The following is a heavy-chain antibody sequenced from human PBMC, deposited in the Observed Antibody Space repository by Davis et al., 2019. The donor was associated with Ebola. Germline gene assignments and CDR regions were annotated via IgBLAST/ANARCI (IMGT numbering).Heavy chain of an antibody. V-gene: IGHV3-30*02. D-gene: IGHD5-12*01. CDR1: EFTFSTYG. CDR2: IRYDGSNK. J-gene: IGHJ6*03. Sequence: GGSLRLSCAASEFTFSTYGMHWVRQAPGKGLEWVAFIRYDGSNKYYADSVKGRFIISRDNAKNSLYLQMNSLRAEDTAVYYCVRGGYDPFYYYYMDVWGKGTTVTVS. CDR3: VRGGYDPFYYYYMDV.